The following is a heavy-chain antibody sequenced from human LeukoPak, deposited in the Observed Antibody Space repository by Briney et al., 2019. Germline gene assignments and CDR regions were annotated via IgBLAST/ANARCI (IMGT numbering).Heavy chain of an antibody. D-gene: IGHD6-19*01. J-gene: IGHJ4*02. CDR3: ARDRIAVAGTGDFDY. V-gene: IGHV3-7*01. Sequence: PGGSLRLSCAASGFTFSSYWMSWVRQAPGKGLEWVANIKQDGSEKYYVDSVKGRFTISRDNAKNSLYLQMNSLRAEDTAAYYCARDRIAVAGTGDFDYWGQGTLVTVSS. CDR2: IKQDGSEK. CDR1: GFTFSSYW.